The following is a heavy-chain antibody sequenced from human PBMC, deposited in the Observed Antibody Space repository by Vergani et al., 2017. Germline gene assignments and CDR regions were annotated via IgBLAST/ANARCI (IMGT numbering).Heavy chain of an antibody. J-gene: IGHJ5*02. CDR3: ARNQDIVVVPAALGYDWFDP. Sequence: QVQLVQSGAEVKKPGASVKVSCKASGYTFTSYGISWVRQAPGQGLEWMGWISAYNGNTNYAQKLQGRATMTTDTSTSTAYMELSSLRSEDTAVYYCARNQDIVVVPAALGYDWFDPWGQGTLVTVSS. CDR2: ISAYNGNT. CDR1: GYTFTSYG. D-gene: IGHD2-2*01. V-gene: IGHV1-18*01.